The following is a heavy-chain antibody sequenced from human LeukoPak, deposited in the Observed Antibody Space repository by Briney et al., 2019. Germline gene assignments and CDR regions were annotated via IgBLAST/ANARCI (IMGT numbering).Heavy chain of an antibody. V-gene: IGHV4-39*07. Sequence: SETLSLTCTVSGGSISSSSYYWGWLRQPPGKGLEWIGSIYYSGSTYYNPSLKSRVTISVDTSKNQFSLKLSSVTAADTAVYYCARDRTFWSGYFNWFDPWGQGTLVTVSS. CDR2: IYYSGST. D-gene: IGHD3-3*01. J-gene: IGHJ5*02. CDR1: GGSISSSSYY. CDR3: ARDRTFWSGYFNWFDP.